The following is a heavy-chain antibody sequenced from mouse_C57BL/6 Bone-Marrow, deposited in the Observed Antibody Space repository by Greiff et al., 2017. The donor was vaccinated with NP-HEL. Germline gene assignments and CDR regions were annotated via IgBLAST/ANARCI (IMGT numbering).Heavy chain of an antibody. CDR1: GFTFSDYG. CDR2: ISSGCSTI. V-gene: IGHV5-17*01. CDR3: ARDDGYPSWFAY. J-gene: IGHJ3*01. Sequence: EVKLVESGGGLVKPGGSLKLSCAASGFTFSDYGMHWVRQAPEKGLEWVAYISSGCSTIYYADTVKGRFTISRDNAKNTLFLQMTSLRSEDTAMYYCARDDGYPSWFAYWGQGTLVTVSA. D-gene: IGHD2-3*01.